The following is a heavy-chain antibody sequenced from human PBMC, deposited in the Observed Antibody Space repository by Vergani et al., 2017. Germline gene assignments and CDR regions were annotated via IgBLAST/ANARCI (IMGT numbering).Heavy chain of an antibody. V-gene: IGHV4-59*01. CDR2: IYYSGST. J-gene: IGHJ5*02. Sequence: QVQLQESGPGLVKTSETLSLTCTVSGGSISSYYWSWIRQPPGKGLEWSGYIYYSGSTNYNPILKSLVTRSVDTSKNQFSRKLSYVTAASTAVYYCARANYDIVTGYSLGFWFDPWGQGTLVTVSS. CDR3: ARANYDIVTGYSLGFWFDP. D-gene: IGHD3-9*01. CDR1: GGSISSYY.